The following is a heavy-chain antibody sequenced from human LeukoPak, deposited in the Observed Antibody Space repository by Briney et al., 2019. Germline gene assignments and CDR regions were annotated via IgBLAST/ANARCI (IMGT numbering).Heavy chain of an antibody. V-gene: IGHV7-4-1*02. D-gene: IGHD3-22*01. CDR2: INTNTGNP. J-gene: IGHJ4*02. Sequence: ASVKVSCKASGYTFTSYAMNWVRQAPGQGLEWMGWINTNTGNPTYAQGFTGRFVFSLDTSVSTAYLQISSLKAEDTAVYYCARVAVPHYYDSSGYSGFFDYWGQGTLVTVSS. CDR1: GYTFTSYA. CDR3: ARVAVPHYYDSSGYSGFFDY.